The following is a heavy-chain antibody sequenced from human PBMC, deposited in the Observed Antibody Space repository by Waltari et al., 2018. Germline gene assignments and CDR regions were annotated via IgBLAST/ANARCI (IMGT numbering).Heavy chain of an antibody. CDR3: ARENWGSSDY. CDR1: GGSISSSSYY. D-gene: IGHD7-27*01. J-gene: IGHJ4*02. CDR2: IYYSGST. V-gene: IGHV4-39*07. Sequence: QLQLQESGPGLVKPSETLSLTCTVSGGSISSSSYYWGWIRQPPGKGLEWIGSIYYSGSTYYSPSLKSRVTISVDTSKNQFSLKLSSVTAADTAVYYCARENWGSSDYWGQGTLVTVSS.